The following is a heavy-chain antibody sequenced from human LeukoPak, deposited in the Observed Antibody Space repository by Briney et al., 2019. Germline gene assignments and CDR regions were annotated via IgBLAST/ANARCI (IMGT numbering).Heavy chain of an antibody. D-gene: IGHD3-22*01. J-gene: IGHJ4*02. CDR1: GGSFSGYY. V-gene: IGHV4-34*01. CDR3: AGKHSSGNGQFDY. Sequence: SETLSLTCAVYGGSFSGYYWSWIRQPPGKGLEWIGEINHSGSTNYNPSLKSRVTISVDTSKNQFSLKLSSVTAADTAVYYCAGKHSSGNGQFDYWGQGTLVTVSS. CDR2: INHSGST.